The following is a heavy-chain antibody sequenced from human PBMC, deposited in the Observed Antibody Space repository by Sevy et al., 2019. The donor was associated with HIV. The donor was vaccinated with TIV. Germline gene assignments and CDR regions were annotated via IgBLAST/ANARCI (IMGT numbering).Heavy chain of an antibody. Sequence: GGSLRLSCAASGFTFSRYWMHWVRQAPGKGLVWVSRINSDGSNIDYADSVKGRFTISRDNAKNTVSLQMDSLRAEDTAVYYCVREGATGTEHFDYWGQGTLVTVSS. V-gene: IGHV3-74*01. J-gene: IGHJ4*02. D-gene: IGHD1-1*01. CDR3: VREGATGTEHFDY. CDR1: GFTFSRYW. CDR2: INSDGSNI.